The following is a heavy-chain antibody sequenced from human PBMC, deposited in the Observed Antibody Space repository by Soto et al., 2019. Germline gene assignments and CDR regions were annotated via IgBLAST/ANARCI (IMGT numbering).Heavy chain of an antibody. D-gene: IGHD3-10*01. J-gene: IGHJ5*02. CDR1: GFTFDDYA. CDR3: AKDSGSGSYYNVGWFDP. Sequence: VQLVESGGGLVQPGRSLRLSCAASGFTFDDYAMHWVRQAPGKGLEWVSGISWNSGSIGYADSVKGRFTISRDNAKNSLYLQMNSLRAEDTALYYCAKDSGSGSYYNVGWFDPWGQGTLVTVSS. CDR2: ISWNSGSI. V-gene: IGHV3-9*01.